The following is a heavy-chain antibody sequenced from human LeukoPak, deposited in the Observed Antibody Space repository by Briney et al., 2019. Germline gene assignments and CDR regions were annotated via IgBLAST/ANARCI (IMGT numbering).Heavy chain of an antibody. Sequence: PGGSLRLSCAASGFIFNTYGMRWVRQAPGKGLEWVAVIWFDGSIKYYADSVKGRFTISRDNSKNTLYLQMNSLRAEDTALYYCASAAGPFDNWGQGTLVTVSS. V-gene: IGHV3-33*01. CDR1: GFIFNTYG. D-gene: IGHD6-19*01. J-gene: IGHJ4*02. CDR2: IWFDGSIK. CDR3: ASAAGPFDN.